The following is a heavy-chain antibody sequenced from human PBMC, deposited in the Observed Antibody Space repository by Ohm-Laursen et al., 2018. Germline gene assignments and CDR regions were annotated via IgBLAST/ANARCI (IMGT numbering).Heavy chain of an antibody. CDR3: AKDLPTSTLRRPREPFDY. J-gene: IGHJ4*02. V-gene: IGHV3-30*18. CDR1: GFTFSSYG. Sequence: SLRLSCAASGFTFSSYGMHWVRQAPGKGLEWVALISYDESDEYYADSVKGRFTISRDNSKNTLYLQMNSLRAEDTAVYYCAKDLPTSTLRRPREPFDYWGQGTLVTVSS. D-gene: IGHD1-14*01. CDR2: ISYDESDE.